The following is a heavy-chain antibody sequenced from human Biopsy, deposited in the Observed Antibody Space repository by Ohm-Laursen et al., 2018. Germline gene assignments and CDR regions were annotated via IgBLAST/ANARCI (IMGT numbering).Heavy chain of an antibody. CDR3: ARLGSGDYFPTCFDF. CDR1: GVSINGGRYY. D-gene: IGHD5-12*01. V-gene: IGHV4-31*03. J-gene: IGHJ4*02. CDR2: IFYSANP. Sequence: TLSLTCTVSGVSINGGRYYWNWIRHHPGWGLEWIGNIFYSANPYYNLSLKSRVTISVDTSKNQFSLKLSSVTAADTAVYYCARLGSGDYFPTCFDFWGQGALVTVSS.